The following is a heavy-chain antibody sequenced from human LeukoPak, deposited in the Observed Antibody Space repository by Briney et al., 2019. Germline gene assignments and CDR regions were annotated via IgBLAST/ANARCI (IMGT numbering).Heavy chain of an antibody. J-gene: IGHJ4*02. CDR2: INPNSGGT. Sequence: GASVKVSCKASGYTFTGYYMHWVRQAPGQGLEWMGRINPNSGGTNYAQKFQGRVTMTTDTSTSTAYMELRSLGSDDTAVYYCARDPGYYDSSGYYYPIGDYWGQGTLVTVSS. V-gene: IGHV1-2*06. CDR3: ARDPGYYDSSGYYYPIGDY. CDR1: GYTFTGYY. D-gene: IGHD3-22*01.